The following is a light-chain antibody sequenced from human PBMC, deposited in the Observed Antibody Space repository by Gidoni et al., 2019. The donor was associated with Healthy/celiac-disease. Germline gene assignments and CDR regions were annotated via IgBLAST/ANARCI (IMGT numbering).Light chain of an antibody. CDR2: GAS. CDR1: QSVSSSY. Sequence: IVLTQSPGTLSLSPGERATLPCRASQSVSSSYLAWYQQKPGQAPRLLIYGASSRATGIPDRFSGSGSGTDFTLTISRLEPEDFAVYYCQQYGSSPRFTFGPGTKVDIK. J-gene: IGKJ3*01. CDR3: QQYGSSPRFT. V-gene: IGKV3-20*01.